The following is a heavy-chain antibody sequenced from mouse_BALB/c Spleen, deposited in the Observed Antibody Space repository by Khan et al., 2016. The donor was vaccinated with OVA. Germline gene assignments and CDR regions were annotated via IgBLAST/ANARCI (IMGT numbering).Heavy chain of an antibody. CDR1: GYTFTSYW. V-gene: IGHV1S132*01. CDR2: IFPGTGTT. CDR3: ARGYFGNYEVAY. Sequence: QVQLQQSGAELVKPGASVKLSCKTSGYTFTSYWIQWVKQRPGQGLGWIGQIFPGTGTTYYNENFKGKATLTVDTSSNTAYMQFSSLTSEDSAVDCCARGYFGNYEVAYWGQGTLVTVAP. D-gene: IGHD2-1*01. J-gene: IGHJ3*01.